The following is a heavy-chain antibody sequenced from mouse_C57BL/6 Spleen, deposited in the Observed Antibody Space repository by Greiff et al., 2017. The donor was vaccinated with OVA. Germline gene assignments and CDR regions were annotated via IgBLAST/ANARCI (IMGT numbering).Heavy chain of an antibody. J-gene: IGHJ1*03. V-gene: IGHV6-3*01. Sequence: EVMLVESGGGLVQPGGSMKLSCVASGFTFSNYWMNWVRQSPEQGLEWVAQIRLKSDNYATHYAESVKGRFTISRDDSKSSVYLKMNNLRAEDTGIYYSTKYYGSWYFDVWGTGTTVTVSS. CDR1: GFTFSNYW. CDR3: TKYYGSWYFDV. CDR2: IRLKSDNYAT. D-gene: IGHD1-1*01.